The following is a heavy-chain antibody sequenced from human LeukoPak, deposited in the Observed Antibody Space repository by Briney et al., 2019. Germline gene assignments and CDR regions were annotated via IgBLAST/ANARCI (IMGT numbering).Heavy chain of an antibody. D-gene: IGHD1-26*01. J-gene: IGHJ4*02. CDR2: INTSGST. Sequence: SETLSLTCSVSSGSISGYYWSWIRQPAGKGLEWIGRINTSGSTNYNPSLKSRVTMSVDTSKNQFSLELSSVTAADTAVYYCVREAGATRFFDYWGQGTLVTVSS. CDR1: SGSISGYY. V-gene: IGHV4-4*07. CDR3: VREAGATRFFDY.